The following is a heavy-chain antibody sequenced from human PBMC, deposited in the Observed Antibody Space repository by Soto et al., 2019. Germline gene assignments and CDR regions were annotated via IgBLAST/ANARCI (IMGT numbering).Heavy chain of an antibody. CDR3: ARRSSGYVIDY. D-gene: IGHD5-12*01. J-gene: IGHJ4*02. CDR1: GGSISSSSYY. Sequence: QLQLQESGPGLVKPSETLSLTCTVSGGSISSSSYYWGWIRQPPGKGLEWSGSIYYSGSTYYNPSLKSRVTISVDTYKNQCSLKLRSVTAADTDVYDGARRSSGYVIDYWGQGTLVTVSS. CDR2: IYYSGST. V-gene: IGHV4-39*01.